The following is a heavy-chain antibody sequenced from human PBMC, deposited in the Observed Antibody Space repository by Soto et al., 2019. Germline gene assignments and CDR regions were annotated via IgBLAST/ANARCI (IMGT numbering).Heavy chain of an antibody. J-gene: IGHJ6*02. CDR2: ISYDGSNK. CDR3: ARAQGVYYYDSSGYYYPYYYGMDV. CDR1: GFTFSSYA. V-gene: IGHV3-30-3*01. Sequence: GGSLRLSCAASGFTFSSYAMHWVRQAPGKGLEWVAVISYDGSNKYYADSVKGRFTISRDNSKKTLYLQMNSLRAEDTAVYYCARAQGVYYYDSSGYYYPYYYGMDVWGQGTTVTVSS. D-gene: IGHD3-22*01.